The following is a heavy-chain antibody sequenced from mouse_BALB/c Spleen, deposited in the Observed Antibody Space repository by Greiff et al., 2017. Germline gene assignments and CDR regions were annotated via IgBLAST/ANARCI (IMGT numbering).Heavy chain of an antibody. CDR1: GFAFSSYD. V-gene: IGHV5-12-1*01. J-gene: IGHJ3*01. Sequence: EVMLVESGGGLVKPGGSLKLSCAASGFAFSSYDMYWVRQTPEKRLEWVAYISSDGGSTYYPDTVKGRFTISRDNAKNTLYLQMSSLKSEDTAMYYCARQGTGKDGFAYWGQGTLVTVSA. D-gene: IGHD3-3*01. CDR2: ISSDGGST. CDR3: ARQGTGKDGFAY.